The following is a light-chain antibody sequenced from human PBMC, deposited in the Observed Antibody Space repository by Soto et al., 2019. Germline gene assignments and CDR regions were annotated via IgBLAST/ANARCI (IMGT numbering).Light chain of an antibody. CDR1: SSDVVNDLL. CDR2: EGT. J-gene: IGLJ1*01. Sequence: QSALTQPASVSGSPGQSITISCTGTSSDVVNDLLVSWYQQQPGKAPKLMIYEGTKRPAGVSDRFSGSKSGNTASLTISGLQADDEADYYCQTSDSGLFGLIFGTGTKLTVL. V-gene: IGLV2-23*01. CDR3: QTSDSGLFGLI.